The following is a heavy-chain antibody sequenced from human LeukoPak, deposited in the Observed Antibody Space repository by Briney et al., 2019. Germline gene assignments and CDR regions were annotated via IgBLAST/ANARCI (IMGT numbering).Heavy chain of an antibody. CDR3: ARDRIPAAMGSSFDP. CDR1: GGSISSSSYY. V-gene: IGHV4-39*07. D-gene: IGHD2-2*01. Sequence: PSETLSLTCTVSGGSISSSSYYWGWIRQPPGRGLEWIGSIYYSGSTYYNPSLKSRVTISVDTSKNQFSLKLSSVTAADTAVYYCARDRIPAAMGSSFDPWGQGTLVTVSS. J-gene: IGHJ5*02. CDR2: IYYSGST.